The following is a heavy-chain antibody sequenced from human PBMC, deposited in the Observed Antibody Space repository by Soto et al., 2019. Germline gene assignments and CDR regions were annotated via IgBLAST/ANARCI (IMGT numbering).Heavy chain of an antibody. CDR3: ARDVSDYVLDV. CDR2: ISYDGRHI. D-gene: IGHD4-17*01. J-gene: IGHJ6*02. V-gene: IGHV3-30*09. Sequence: QLYLVESGGGVVQPGNSLRLSCTASGFIFSNYAMHWVRQAPGKGLEWVALISYDGRHIYYENSVKGRFAISRDNSKNTLDLVMNSLRREDTAMYYCARDVSDYVLDVWGQGTTVNVSS. CDR1: GFIFSNYA.